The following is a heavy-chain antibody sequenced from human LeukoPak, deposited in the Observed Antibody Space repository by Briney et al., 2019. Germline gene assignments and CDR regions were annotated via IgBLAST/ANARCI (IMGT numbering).Heavy chain of an antibody. J-gene: IGHJ6*03. CDR3: AKDLSAGGPPMDV. Sequence: GGSLRLSCAASGFTFSSYAMHWVRQAPGKGLEWVAVISYDGSNKYYADSVKGRFTISRDNSKNTLYLQMNSLRAEDTAVYYCAKDLSAGGPPMDVWGKGTTVTVSS. CDR2: ISYDGSNK. V-gene: IGHV3-30*04. CDR1: GFTFSSYA. D-gene: IGHD3-10*01.